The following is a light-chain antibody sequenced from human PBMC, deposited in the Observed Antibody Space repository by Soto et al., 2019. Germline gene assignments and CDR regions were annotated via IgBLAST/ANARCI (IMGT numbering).Light chain of an antibody. CDR2: NDD. Sequence: QAVVTQPPSVSGTPGLRVNISCSGGISNIGKDTVNWYQQLPGTAPKLLMFNDDKRPSGVPDRFSGSRSGTSASLAISGLQSDDEAVYFCPTWDDSLNGWVFGGGTKLTVL. CDR1: ISNIGKDT. CDR3: PTWDDSLNGWV. V-gene: IGLV1-44*01. J-gene: IGLJ3*02.